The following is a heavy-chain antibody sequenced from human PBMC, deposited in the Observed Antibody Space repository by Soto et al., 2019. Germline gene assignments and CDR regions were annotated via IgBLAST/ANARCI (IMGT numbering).Heavy chain of an antibody. V-gene: IGHV3-30-3*02. CDR3: AKTMVRGGPSGMDV. CDR1: GFTFGSYA. CDR2: ISYDGSNK. J-gene: IGHJ6*02. D-gene: IGHD3-10*01. Sequence: GGSLRLSCAASGFTFGSYAMHWVRQAPGRGLEWVAVISYDGSNKYYADSVKGRFTISRDNSKNTLYLQMNSLRAEDTAVYYCAKTMVRGGPSGMDVWGQGTTVTVSS.